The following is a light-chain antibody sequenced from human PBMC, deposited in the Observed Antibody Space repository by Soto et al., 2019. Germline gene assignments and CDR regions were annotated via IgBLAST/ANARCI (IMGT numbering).Light chain of an antibody. Sequence: EIVMTQSPATLSVSPGERATLSCRASQSVSSNLAWYQQKPGQAPRLLIYGVSTRATGISARFSGGGSVTEFTLTISSLQSEDFAVYYCQQYEKWPPSITFGQGTRLEIK. J-gene: IGKJ5*01. V-gene: IGKV3-15*01. CDR2: GVS. CDR3: QQYEKWPPSIT. CDR1: QSVSSN.